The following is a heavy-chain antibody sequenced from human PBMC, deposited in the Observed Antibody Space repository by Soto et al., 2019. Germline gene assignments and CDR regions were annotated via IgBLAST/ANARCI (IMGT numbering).Heavy chain of an antibody. V-gene: IGHV4-31*02. Sequence: SETLSLTCSVSGASISSGGYYWSWIRQHPGKGLEWIGYIYSSGTTYYNPSLKSRVTISIDTPKNQFSLKVSSVTAADTAVYYCARGIAAADDYWGQGTLVTVSS. CDR3: ARGIAAADDY. J-gene: IGHJ4*02. CDR2: IYSSGTT. D-gene: IGHD6-25*01. CDR1: GASISSGGYY.